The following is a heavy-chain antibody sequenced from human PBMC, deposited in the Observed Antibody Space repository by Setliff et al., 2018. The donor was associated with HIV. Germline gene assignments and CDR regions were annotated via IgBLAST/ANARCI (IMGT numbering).Heavy chain of an antibody. D-gene: IGHD2-15*01. Sequence: SSETLSLTCTVSGVSTSSSNYYWGWIRQPPGKGLDWIGYISYTGRTYYNPSLKSRVTISVDTSKNQFSLKLRSVTAADTAVYYCARDKGVVVTRGYNWFDPWGQGTLVTVSS. V-gene: IGHV4-39*07. CDR3: ARDKGVVVTRGYNWFDP. CDR2: ISYTGRT. J-gene: IGHJ5*02. CDR1: GVSTSSSNYY.